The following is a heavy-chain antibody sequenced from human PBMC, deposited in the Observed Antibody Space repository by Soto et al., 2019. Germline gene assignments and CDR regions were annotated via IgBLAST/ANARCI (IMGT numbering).Heavy chain of an antibody. Sequence: QVQLQESGPGLVKPSETLSLTCTVSGGSISSYYWSWIRQPPGKGLEWIGYIYYSGSTNYNPSLKSRVTISVDTSKNQFSLKLSSVTAADTAVYYCARAIDGWGLYGMDVWGQGTTVTVSS. CDR3: ARAIDGWGLYGMDV. CDR2: IYYSGST. V-gene: IGHV4-59*01. J-gene: IGHJ6*02. CDR1: GGSISSYY. D-gene: IGHD1-26*01.